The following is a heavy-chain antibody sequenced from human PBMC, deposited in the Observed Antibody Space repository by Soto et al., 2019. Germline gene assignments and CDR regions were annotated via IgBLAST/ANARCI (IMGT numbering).Heavy chain of an antibody. CDR3: ARFYDSSGYDHDY. CDR2: IYYSGST. Sequence: SETLSLTCTVSGGSISSGDYYWSWIRQPPGKGLEWIGYIYYSGSTYYNPSLKSRVTISVDTSKNQFSLKLSSVTAADTAVYYCARFYDSSGYDHDYWGQGTLVTVSS. D-gene: IGHD3-22*01. CDR1: GGSISSGDYY. J-gene: IGHJ4*02. V-gene: IGHV4-30-4*01.